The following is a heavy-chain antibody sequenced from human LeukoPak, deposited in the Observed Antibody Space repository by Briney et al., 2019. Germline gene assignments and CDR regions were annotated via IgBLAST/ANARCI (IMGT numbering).Heavy chain of an antibody. CDR2: ISSDGNNK. CDR1: GFTFNTYG. D-gene: IGHD2-2*01. Sequence: GGSLRLSCVASGFTFNTYGIHWVRQAPGKGLEWVAGISSDGNNKDYSDSVKGRFTISRDNSKSTLYLQMNSLRAEDTAVYYCAKAAYCTSTSCHFSGYAQRPLDSWGQGTLVTVSS. V-gene: IGHV3-30*18. J-gene: IGHJ4*02. CDR3: AKAAYCTSTSCHFSGYAQRPLDS.